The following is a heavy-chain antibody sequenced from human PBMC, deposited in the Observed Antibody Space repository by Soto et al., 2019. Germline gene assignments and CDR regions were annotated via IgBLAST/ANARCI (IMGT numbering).Heavy chain of an antibody. CDR2: IWYDGSNK. Sequence: PGGSLRLSCAASGFTFSSYGMHWVRQAPGKGLEWVAVIWYDGSNKYYADSVKGRFTISRDNSKNTLYLQMNSLRAEDTAVYYCARDPGYYYDSSGYYPDAFDIWGQGTMVTV. V-gene: IGHV3-33*01. CDR3: ARDPGYYYDSSGYYPDAFDI. D-gene: IGHD3-22*01. CDR1: GFTFSSYG. J-gene: IGHJ3*02.